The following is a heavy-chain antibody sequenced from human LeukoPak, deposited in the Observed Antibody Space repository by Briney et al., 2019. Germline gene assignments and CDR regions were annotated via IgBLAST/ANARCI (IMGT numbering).Heavy chain of an antibody. CDR1: GYTFTGYY. CDR2: INPNSGGT. J-gene: IGHJ6*02. V-gene: IGHV1-2*02. D-gene: IGHD2-15*01. CDR3: GRGKAERGGGYYYGMDV. Sequence: ASVKVSCTASGYTFTGYYMHWVRQAPGQGLEWMGWINPNSGGTNYAQKFQGRVTMTRDTSISTAYMELSRLRSDDTAVYYCGRGKAERGGGYYYGMDVWGQGTTVTVSS.